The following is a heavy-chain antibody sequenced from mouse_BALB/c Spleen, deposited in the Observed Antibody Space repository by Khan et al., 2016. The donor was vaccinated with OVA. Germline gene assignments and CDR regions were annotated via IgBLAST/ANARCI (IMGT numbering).Heavy chain of an antibody. Sequence: QVQLKESGPGLVAPSQSLSITCTISGFSLTNYGVHWVRQPPGKGLEWLVVIWSDGSATYNSALKSRLRISKDNSKKKVFLKMNSLQTDDTAMYYCARQPYYHYYIMDYWGQGTSVTVSS. J-gene: IGHJ4*01. CDR3: ARQPYYHYYIMDY. CDR1: GFSLTNYG. V-gene: IGHV2-6-1*01. D-gene: IGHD2-10*01. CDR2: IWSDGSA.